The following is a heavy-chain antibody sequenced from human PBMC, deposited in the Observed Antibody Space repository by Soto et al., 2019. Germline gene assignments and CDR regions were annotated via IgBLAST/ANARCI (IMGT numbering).Heavy chain of an antibody. CDR3: ARHSPGYSSSWYGIEKGNWFDP. CDR1: GGSISSYY. CDR2: IYYSGST. Sequence: SETLSLTCTVSGGSISSYYWSWIRQPPGKGLEWIGYIYYSGSTNYNPSLKSRVTISVDTSKNQFSLKLGSVTAADTAVYYCARHSPGYSSSWYGIEKGNWFDPWGQGTLVTVSS. J-gene: IGHJ5*02. D-gene: IGHD6-13*01. V-gene: IGHV4-59*08.